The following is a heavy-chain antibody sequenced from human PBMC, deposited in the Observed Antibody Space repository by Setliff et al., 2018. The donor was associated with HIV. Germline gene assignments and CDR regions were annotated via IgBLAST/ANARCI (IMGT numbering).Heavy chain of an antibody. CDR2: IYDSEST. Sequence: SETLSLTCTVSGGSISSGDYYWSWIRQPPGKGLEWIGNIYDSESTYYNPSLKSRVTISVDTPKNQFSLKLRSVTAADTAVYYCARQWRAQYNSSVSTESFQHWGLGTLVTVAS. CDR3: ARQWRAQYNSSVSTESFQH. J-gene: IGHJ1*01. V-gene: IGHV4-30-4*02. D-gene: IGHD3-22*01. CDR1: GGSISSGDYY.